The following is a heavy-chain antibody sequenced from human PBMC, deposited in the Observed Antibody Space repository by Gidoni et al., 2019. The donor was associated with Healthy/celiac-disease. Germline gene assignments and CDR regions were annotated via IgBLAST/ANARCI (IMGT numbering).Heavy chain of an antibody. V-gene: IGHV3-15*01. Sequence: EVQLVEAGGGLVQPGGSLRLSCAASGFTFSNAWMRRVRQAPGQGLGWVVRIKSKTDCGTTDYAAPVKGRFTISRDDSKNTLYLQMNSLNTEDTAVYYCTTVAKQWLAGYYYYYYMDLWGKGTTVTVSS. CDR2: IKSKTDCGTT. D-gene: IGHD6-19*01. J-gene: IGHJ6*03. CDR3: TTVAKQWLAGYYYYYYMDL. CDR1: GFTFSNAW.